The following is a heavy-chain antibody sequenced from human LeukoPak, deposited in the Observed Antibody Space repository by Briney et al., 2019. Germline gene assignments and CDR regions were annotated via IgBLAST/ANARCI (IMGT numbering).Heavy chain of an antibody. CDR1: GFTVSSNY. CDR2: IYSGGDT. Sequence: GGSLRLSCAASGFTVSSNYMSWVRQAPGKGLEWVPVIYSGGDTYYADSVKGRFTISRDNSKNTLYLQMKSLRAEDTAVYYCARDCSGSHVQLCGMDVWGQETTVTVSS. J-gene: IGHJ6*02. CDR3: ARDCSGSHVQLCGMDV. V-gene: IGHV3-53*01. D-gene: IGHD1-26*01.